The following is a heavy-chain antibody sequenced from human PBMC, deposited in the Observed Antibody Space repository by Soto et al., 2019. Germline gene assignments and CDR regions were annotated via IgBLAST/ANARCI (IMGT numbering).Heavy chain of an antibody. CDR2: IYYSGST. V-gene: IGHV4-59*01. CDR1: GGSISSYY. Sequence: PSETLSLTCTVSGGSISSYYWSWIRQPPGKGLEWIGYIYYSGSTNYNPSLKSRVTISVDTSKNQFSLKLSSVTAADTAVYYCARDSRGGPVDYYGMDVWGQGTTVTV. D-gene: IGHD2-15*01. J-gene: IGHJ6*02. CDR3: ARDSRGGPVDYYGMDV.